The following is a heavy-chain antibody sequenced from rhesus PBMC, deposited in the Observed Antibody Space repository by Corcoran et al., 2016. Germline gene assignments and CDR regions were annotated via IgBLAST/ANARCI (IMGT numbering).Heavy chain of an antibody. J-gene: IGHJ4*01. Sequence: EVQLVETGGGLVQPGGSLKLSCAASGFTFSSYGMSWVRQAPGKGLEWVSAINSGVGSTYYADSVKGRFTISRDNSKNTLSLQMNSLRVEDTAVYYCAKLNYDSGYDFDYWGQGVLVTVSS. CDR1: GFTFSSYG. D-gene: IGHD3-28*01. CDR2: INSGVGST. CDR3: AKLNYDSGYDFDY. V-gene: IGHV3S5*01.